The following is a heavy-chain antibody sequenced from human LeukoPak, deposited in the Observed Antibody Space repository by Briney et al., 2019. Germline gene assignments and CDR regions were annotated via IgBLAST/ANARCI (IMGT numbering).Heavy chain of an antibody. CDR1: GFTFTNYA. D-gene: IGHD1-26*01. CDR3: AKDSRTGSPRAFDS. V-gene: IGHV3-23*01. Sequence: GGSLRLSCAASGFTFTNYAMTWVRQAPEKGLEWVSTITIGGTTYHADSVKGRFTISRDNSKNTLYLQMNSLRPEDTAVYSCAKDSRTGSPRAFDSWGQGTLVIVSS. J-gene: IGHJ4*02. CDR2: ITIGGTT.